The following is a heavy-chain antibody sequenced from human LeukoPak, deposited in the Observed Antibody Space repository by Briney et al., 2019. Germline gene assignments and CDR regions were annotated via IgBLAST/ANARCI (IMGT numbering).Heavy chain of an antibody. J-gene: IGHJ6*03. CDR1: GGSFRNHY. V-gene: IGHV4-34*01. D-gene: IGHD2-15*01. Sequence: SETLSLTCAVYGGSFRNHYWTWIRQSPGKGLEWIGEINHDGITNYNPPLKSRVTISADTSKNQFSLNLTSVTVADTAVYYCATYTCSGGSCYGYYVDVWGNGTTVTVSS. CDR3: ATYTCSGGSCYGYYVDV. CDR2: INHDGIT.